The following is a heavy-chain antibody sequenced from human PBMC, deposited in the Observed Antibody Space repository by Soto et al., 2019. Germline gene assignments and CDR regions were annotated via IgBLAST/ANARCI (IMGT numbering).Heavy chain of an antibody. CDR2: ISGSGGST. CDR3: AKILGIVATISDLDY. V-gene: IGHV3-23*01. Sequence: RLSCAASGFTFSSYAMSWVRQAPGKGLEWVSAISGSGGSTYYADSVKGRFTISRDNSKNTLYLQMNSLRAEDTAVYYCAKILGIVATISDLDYWGQGTLVTVSS. CDR1: GFTFSSYA. D-gene: IGHD5-12*01. J-gene: IGHJ4*02.